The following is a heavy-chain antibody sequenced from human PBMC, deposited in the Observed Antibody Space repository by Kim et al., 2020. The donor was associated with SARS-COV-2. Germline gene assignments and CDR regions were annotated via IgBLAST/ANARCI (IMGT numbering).Heavy chain of an antibody. CDR2: LSGGGRA. CDR1: GFMFRNYG. Sequence: GGSLRLSCVASGFMFRNYGMSWVRQAPGKGLQWVATLSGGGRADLEDSVKDRFTVSRDNSKDTLYLQMNSLTAVDSARYFCARDDFGGDSGSFWFDPRGHRPLVIVSS. D-gene: IGHD2-21*01. J-gene: IGHJ5*02. V-gene: IGHV3-23*01. CDR3: ARDDFGGDSGSFWFDP.